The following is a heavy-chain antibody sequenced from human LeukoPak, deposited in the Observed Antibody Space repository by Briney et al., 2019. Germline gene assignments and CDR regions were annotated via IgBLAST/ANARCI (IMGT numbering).Heavy chain of an antibody. J-gene: IGHJ5*02. CDR2: IYHSGTA. D-gene: IGHD1-26*01. V-gene: IGHV4-38-2*02. CDR3: TRLSHVAGAPKVSWFDP. Sequence: SETLSLTCTVSAYSISNGFVWGWIRQPPGKGLEWIASIYHSGTAYYNPSLKSRVTMSVDTSKNQFSLRLSSVTAADTAVYYCTRLSHVAGAPKVSWFDPWGQGTLVTVSS. CDR1: AYSISNGFV.